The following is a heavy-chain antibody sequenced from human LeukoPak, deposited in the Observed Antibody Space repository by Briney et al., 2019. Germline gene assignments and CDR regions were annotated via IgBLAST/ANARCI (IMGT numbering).Heavy chain of an antibody. D-gene: IGHD2-2*01. CDR1: GFTFSSYS. V-gene: IGHV3-21*01. Sequence: GGSLRLSCAASGFTFSSYSMNWVRQAPGKGLEWVSSISSSSSYIYYADSVKGRFTISRDNAKNSLYLQMNSLRAEDTAVYYCARDGDGTSRSGFDPWGQGTLVTVSS. CDR3: ARDGDGTSRSGFDP. J-gene: IGHJ5*02. CDR2: ISSSSSYI.